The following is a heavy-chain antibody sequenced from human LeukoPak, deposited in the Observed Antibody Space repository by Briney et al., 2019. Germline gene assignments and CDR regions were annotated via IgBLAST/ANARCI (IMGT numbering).Heavy chain of an antibody. V-gene: IGHV4-59*01. CDR1: GDFITAYY. D-gene: IGHD7-27*01. J-gene: IGHJ4*02. CDR2: VYYTGST. CDR3: ASSTGTVFDY. Sequence: PSETLSLTCSVSGDFITAYYWSWIRQPPGKGLGWIGYVYYTGSTEYNPSLRSRVTISLEMSKHQFSLNLTSVTAADTAVYYCASSTGTVFDYWGQGALVTVSS.